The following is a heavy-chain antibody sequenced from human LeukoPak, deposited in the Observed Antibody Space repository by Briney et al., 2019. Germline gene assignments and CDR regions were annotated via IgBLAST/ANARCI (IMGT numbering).Heavy chain of an antibody. D-gene: IGHD3-22*01. V-gene: IGHV1-69*13. J-gene: IGHJ4*02. CDR1: GGTFSSYA. CDR2: IIPIFGTA. CDR3: ARGFITMITSYYFDY. Sequence: EASMKVSCTASGGTFSSYAISWVRQAPGQGLEWIGGIIPIFGTANYAQKFQGRVTITADESTSTAYMELSSLRSEDTAVYYCARGFITMITSYYFDYWGQGTLVTVSS.